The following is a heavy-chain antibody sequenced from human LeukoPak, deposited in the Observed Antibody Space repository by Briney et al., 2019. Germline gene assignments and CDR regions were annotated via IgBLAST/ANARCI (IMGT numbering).Heavy chain of an antibody. CDR2: IIPIFGTA. D-gene: IGHD3-10*01. J-gene: IGHJ6*02. CDR1: GYTFSSYG. Sequence: ASVKVSCKASGYTFSSYGISWVRQAPGQGLEWMGGIIPIFGTANYAQKFQGRVTITADESTSTAYMELSSLRSEDTAVYYCARVRGQFRWVYGMDVWGQGTTVTVSS. CDR3: ARVRGQFRWVYGMDV. V-gene: IGHV1-69*13.